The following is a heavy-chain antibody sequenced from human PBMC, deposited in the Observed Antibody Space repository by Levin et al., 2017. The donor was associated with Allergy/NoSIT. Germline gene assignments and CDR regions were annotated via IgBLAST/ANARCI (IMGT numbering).Heavy chain of an antibody. CDR2: IYWDDDK. V-gene: IGHV2-5*02. D-gene: IGHD5-12*01. Sequence: QTLSLTCTFSGFSLSTSGVGVGWIRQPPGKALEWLALIYWDDDKRYSPSLKSRLTITKDTSKNQVVLTMTNMDPVDTATYYCAHSKGIVATITGFDYWGQGTLVTVSS. J-gene: IGHJ4*02. CDR3: AHSKGIVATITGFDY. CDR1: GFSLSTSGVG.